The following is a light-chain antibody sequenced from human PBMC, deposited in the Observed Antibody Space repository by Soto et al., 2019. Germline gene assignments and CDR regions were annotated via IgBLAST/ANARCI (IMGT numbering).Light chain of an antibody. J-gene: IGKJ1*01. CDR3: QQYSNWLTWT. Sequence: PATLYVYMAECRSLFSPSSQSLGSNLAWYHHKPGQAPRLLLYEASIRATGIPARFSGDGSGTEFTLTISSLQSEDFAVYYCQQYSNWLTWTFGHGTKVDIK. CDR1: QSLGSN. V-gene: IGKV3-15*01. CDR2: EAS.